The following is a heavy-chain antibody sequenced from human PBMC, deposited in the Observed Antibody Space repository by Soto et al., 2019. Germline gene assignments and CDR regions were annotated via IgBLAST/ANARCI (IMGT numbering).Heavy chain of an antibody. CDR3: ARVPSDSSGYYEHYFDY. V-gene: IGHV1-18*04. CDR1: GYTFTNYG. J-gene: IGHJ4*02. CDR2: INPYNGNT. D-gene: IGHD3-22*01. Sequence: GASVKVSCKASGYTFTNYGIIWQRQAPGQGLEWMGWINPYNGNTNYAQRVQGRVTMTTDTSTRTAYMELRSMRSDDTAVYSCARVPSDSSGYYEHYFDYWGQGTLVTVSS.